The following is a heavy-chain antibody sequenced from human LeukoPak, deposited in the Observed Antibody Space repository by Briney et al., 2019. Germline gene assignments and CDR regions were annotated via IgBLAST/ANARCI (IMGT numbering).Heavy chain of an antibody. CDR2: IYTSGST. Sequence: SETLSLTCTVSGGSISSYYWSWIRQPAGKGLEWIGRIYTSGSTNYNPSLKSRVTISVDTSKNQFSLKLSSVTAADTAVYYCARDGSVLDAFDIWGQGTMVTVSS. D-gene: IGHD5/OR15-5a*01. CDR3: ARDGSVLDAFDI. J-gene: IGHJ3*02. V-gene: IGHV4-4*07. CDR1: GGSISSYY.